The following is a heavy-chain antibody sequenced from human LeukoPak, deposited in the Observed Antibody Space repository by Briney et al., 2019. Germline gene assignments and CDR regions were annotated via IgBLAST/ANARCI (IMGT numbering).Heavy chain of an antibody. Sequence: ASVKVSCKASGYTFTSYGISWVRQAPGQGLEWMGIINPSGGSTSYAQKFQGRVTMTRDTSTSTVYMELSSLRSEDTAVYYCARENPGHSGLDYWGQGTLVTVSS. CDR3: ARENPGHSGLDY. CDR1: GYTFTSYG. J-gene: IGHJ4*02. CDR2: INPSGGST. V-gene: IGHV1-46*01. D-gene: IGHD1-14*01.